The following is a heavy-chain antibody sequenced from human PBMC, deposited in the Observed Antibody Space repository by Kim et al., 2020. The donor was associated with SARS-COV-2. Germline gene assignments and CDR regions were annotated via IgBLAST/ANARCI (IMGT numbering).Heavy chain of an antibody. CDR3: ARHSSPWLVKLYYFDY. Sequence: SETLSLTCTVSGGSISSSSYYWGWIRQPPGKGLEWFGSIYYSGSTYYNPSLKSRVTISVDTSKNQFSLKLSSVTAADTAVYYCARHSSPWLVKLYYFDYWGQGTLVTVSS. CDR1: GGSISSSSYY. CDR2: IYYSGST. V-gene: IGHV4-39*01. D-gene: IGHD2-15*01. J-gene: IGHJ4*02.